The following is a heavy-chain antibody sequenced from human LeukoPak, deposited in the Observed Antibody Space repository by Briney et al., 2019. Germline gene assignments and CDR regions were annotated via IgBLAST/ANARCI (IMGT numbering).Heavy chain of an antibody. CDR2: IKEDGREK. D-gene: IGHD3-10*01. Sequence: GGSLRLSCATSGVTFSSSCMSLVRQAPGKGLECVANIKEDGREKYYVDSVKGRFTISRDNAKNSLYLQMSSLRAEDTAVYYCARGGRPDYWGQGTLVTVSS. J-gene: IGHJ4*02. CDR3: ARGGRPDY. V-gene: IGHV3-7*01. CDR1: GVTFSSSC.